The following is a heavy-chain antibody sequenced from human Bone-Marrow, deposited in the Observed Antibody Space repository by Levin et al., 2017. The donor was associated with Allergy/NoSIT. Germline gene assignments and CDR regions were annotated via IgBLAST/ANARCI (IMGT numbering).Heavy chain of an antibody. D-gene: IGHD6-13*01. CDR3: ARRWQDSFSLGGMDV. J-gene: IGHJ6*02. V-gene: IGHV3-21*01. Sequence: PGGSLRLSCAASGFAFRSYSMNWVRQAPGNGLEWVACIGGDNRDIYYEDSVKGRFTISRDNAKNSVYLQMNSLRGEDTAVYYCARRWQDSFSLGGMDVWGQGTTVTVSS. CDR1: GFAFRSYS. CDR2: IGGDNRDI.